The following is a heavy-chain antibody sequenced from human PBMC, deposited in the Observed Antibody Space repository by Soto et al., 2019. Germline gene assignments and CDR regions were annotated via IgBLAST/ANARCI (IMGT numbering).Heavy chain of an antibody. CDR2: IYSGGST. CDR1: GFTVSSNY. D-gene: IGHD3-22*01. V-gene: IGHV3-53*01. Sequence: PGGSLRLSCAASGFTVSSNYMSWVRQAPGKGLEWVSVIYSGGSTYYADSVKGRFTISRDNSKNTLYLQMNSLRAEDTAVYYCASAPDSSGSDAFDIWGQGTMVTVSS. J-gene: IGHJ3*02. CDR3: ASAPDSSGSDAFDI.